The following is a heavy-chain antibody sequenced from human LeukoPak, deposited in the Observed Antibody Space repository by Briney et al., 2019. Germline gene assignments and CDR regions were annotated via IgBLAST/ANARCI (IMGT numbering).Heavy chain of an antibody. CDR3: AKDEWVAAAGTALTWYYYGMDV. D-gene: IGHD6-13*01. J-gene: IGHJ6*02. V-gene: IGHV3-30*02. Sequence: GGSLRLSCAASGFTFSSYGMHWVRQAPGKGLEWVAFIRYDGSNKYYADSVKGRFTISRDNSKNQLYLQMNSLRAEDTAVYYCAKDEWVAAAGTALTWYYYGMDVWGQGTTVTVSS. CDR2: IRYDGSNK. CDR1: GFTFSSYG.